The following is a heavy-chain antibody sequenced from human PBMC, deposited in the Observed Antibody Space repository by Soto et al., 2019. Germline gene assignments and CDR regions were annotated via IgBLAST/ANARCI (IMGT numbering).Heavy chain of an antibody. V-gene: IGHV2-5*02. CDR3: AHRRIAADGDY. D-gene: IGHD6-13*01. CDR1: GFSLSTSGVS. J-gene: IGHJ4*02. CDR2: IYWDDDK. Sequence: QITLKESGPTLVKPTQTLTLTCTFSGFSLSTSGVSVGWIRQPPGKALECLALIYWDDDKRYSPSLKNKLTITKDTSKNPVVLTMTKMDPVDTGTYYCAHRRIAADGDYWGQGTLVTVSS.